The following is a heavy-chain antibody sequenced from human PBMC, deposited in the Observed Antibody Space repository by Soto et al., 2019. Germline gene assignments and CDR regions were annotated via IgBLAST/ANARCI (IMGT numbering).Heavy chain of an antibody. CDR1: GFTFSTYA. Sequence: EVQLLESGGGLVQPGGSLRLSCAASGFTFSTYAMTWVRQAPGKGLEWVSAISYSGGNTYYADSVKGRFTISRDNSKNTLYLQMNSLRAEDTAVYYCAKEGAHYYYHGMDVWGRGTTVTVSS. J-gene: IGHJ6*02. CDR2: ISYSGGNT. CDR3: AKEGAHYYYHGMDV. V-gene: IGHV3-23*01.